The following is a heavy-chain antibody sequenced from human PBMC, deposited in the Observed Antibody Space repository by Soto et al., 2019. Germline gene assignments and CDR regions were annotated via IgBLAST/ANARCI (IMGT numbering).Heavy chain of an antibody. CDR3: ARSFDSSSTYGMDV. CDR1: GYTFTTYW. CDR2: IDPSDSYT. D-gene: IGHD6-13*01. J-gene: IGHJ6*02. Sequence: GESLKISCKGSGYTFTTYWINWVRQMPGKGLEWVGRIDPSDSYTKYSPSFQGHVIMSADKSISTAYLHWSSLKASDTAIYYCARSFDSSSTYGMDVWGQGTTVTVSS. V-gene: IGHV5-10-1*01.